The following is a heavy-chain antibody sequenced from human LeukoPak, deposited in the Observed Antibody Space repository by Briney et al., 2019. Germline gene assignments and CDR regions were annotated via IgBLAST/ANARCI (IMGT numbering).Heavy chain of an antibody. CDR2: INPNSGGT. V-gene: IGHV1-2*02. J-gene: IGHJ6*02. CDR3: ARDGAITIFGVVIIEDYYYGMDV. CDR1: GYTFTGYY. D-gene: IGHD3-3*01. Sequence: ASVKVSCKASGYTFTGYYMHWVRQAPGQGLEWMGWINPNSGGTNYAQKFQGRVTMTRDTSISTAYMGLSRLRSDDTAVYYCARDGAITIFGVVIIEDYYYGMDVWGQGTTVTVSS.